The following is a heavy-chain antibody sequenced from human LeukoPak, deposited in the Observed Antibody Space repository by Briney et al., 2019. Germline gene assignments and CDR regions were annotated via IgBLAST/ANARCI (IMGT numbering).Heavy chain of an antibody. Sequence: PGGSLRLSCAASGVTFSSYSMNWVRQAPGKGLEWLSSISSSSSYIYYADSVKGRFTISRDNAKNSLYLQMNSLRAEDTAVYYCARGGSSGWLFDYWGQGTLVTVSS. CDR2: ISSSSSYI. V-gene: IGHV3-21*01. J-gene: IGHJ4*02. CDR3: ARGGSSGWLFDY. CDR1: GVTFSSYS. D-gene: IGHD6-19*01.